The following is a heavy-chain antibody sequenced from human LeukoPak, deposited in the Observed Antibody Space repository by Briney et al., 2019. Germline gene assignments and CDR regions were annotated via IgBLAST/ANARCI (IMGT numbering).Heavy chain of an antibody. CDR1: GGTFSSYS. D-gene: IGHD6-13*01. V-gene: IGHV1-2*02. CDR2: INPNSGGT. CDR3: ARDRGSSWSFDP. J-gene: IGHJ5*02. Sequence: GASVKVSCKASGGTFSSYSISWVRQAPGLGLEWMGWINPNSGGTNYAQKFQGRVTMTRDTSISTAYMELSRLRSDDTAVYYCARDRGSSWSFDPWGQGTLVTVSS.